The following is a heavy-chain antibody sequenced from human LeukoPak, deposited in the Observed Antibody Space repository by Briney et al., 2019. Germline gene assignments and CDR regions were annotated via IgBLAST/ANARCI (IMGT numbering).Heavy chain of an antibody. D-gene: IGHD6-19*01. Sequence: LSGGSLRLSCAASGFTFSSYYMAWFRQAPGKGLEWVANIKRDGSEKYYVDSVKGRFTISRDNAKNSLFLQLNSLRVEDTAVYYCAGGRGWLVEYWGQGTLVTVSS. CDR3: AGGRGWLVEY. CDR1: GFTFSSYY. J-gene: IGHJ4*02. V-gene: IGHV3-7*05. CDR2: IKRDGSEK.